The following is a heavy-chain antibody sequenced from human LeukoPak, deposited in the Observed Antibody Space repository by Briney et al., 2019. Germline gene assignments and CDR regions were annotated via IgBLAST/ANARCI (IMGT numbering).Heavy chain of an antibody. V-gene: IGHV3-21*01. CDR1: GFTFSSYS. CDR3: ARVTSHSDY. Sequence: GGSLRLSSAASGFTFSSYSMNWVRQAPGKGLEWVSSISSSSSYMYYADSVKGRFTISRDNAKNSLYLQMNSLRAEDTAVYYCARVTSHSDYWGQGTLVTVSS. D-gene: IGHD2-2*01. CDR2: ISSSSSYM. J-gene: IGHJ4*02.